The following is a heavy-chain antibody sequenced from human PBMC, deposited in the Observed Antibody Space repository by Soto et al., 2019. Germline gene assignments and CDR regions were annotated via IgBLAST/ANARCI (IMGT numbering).Heavy chain of an antibody. CDR3: ARFAIGHLFRHTYYTYIDI. V-gene: IGHV4-59*02. CDR1: GDSVNSHY. Sequence: SETLSLTCTVSGDSVNSHYWSWIRQPPGKALEWIGYLYYSGGTNYNPSLQGRVTISVDTSQNQFSLKLNSVSAADTAVYYCARFAIGHLFRHTYYTYIDIWGQGTTLTLS. D-gene: IGHD3-3*01. J-gene: IGHJ6*02. CDR2: LYYSGGT.